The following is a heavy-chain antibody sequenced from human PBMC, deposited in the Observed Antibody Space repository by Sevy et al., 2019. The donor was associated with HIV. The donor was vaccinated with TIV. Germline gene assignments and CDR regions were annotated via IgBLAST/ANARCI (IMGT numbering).Heavy chain of an antibody. CDR3: AREPNELEGRNHWFDP. V-gene: IGHV3-7*01. CDR1: AFTFSNYW. D-gene: IGHD1-1*01. CDR2: IKQDESEK. Sequence: GGSLRLSCVASAFTFSNYWMSWVRQAPGKGLEWVANIKQDESEKYYVDSVKGRLTISRDNAKNSLYLQMSSLRAEDTAVYHCAREPNELEGRNHWFDPWGQGTLVTVSS. J-gene: IGHJ5*02.